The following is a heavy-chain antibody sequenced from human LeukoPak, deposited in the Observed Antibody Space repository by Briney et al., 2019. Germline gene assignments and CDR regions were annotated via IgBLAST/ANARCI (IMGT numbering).Heavy chain of an antibody. CDR3: AKDMGADGSGSYSHFEY. V-gene: IGHV3-23*01. CDR1: GFSFSSYA. CDR2: ISGSGGST. J-gene: IGHJ4*02. Sequence: GGSLRLSCAASGFSFSSYAMSWVRQAPGKGLEWVSAISGSGGSTYYADSVKGRFTISRDNSKNTLYLQMNSLRAEDTAVYYCAKDMGADGSGSYSHFEYWGQGTLVTVSS. D-gene: IGHD3-10*01.